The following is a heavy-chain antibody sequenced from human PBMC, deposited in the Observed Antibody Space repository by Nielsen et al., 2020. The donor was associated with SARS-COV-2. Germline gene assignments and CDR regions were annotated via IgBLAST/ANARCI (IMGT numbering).Heavy chain of an antibody. CDR2: ISAYNGNT. CDR1: GYTFTSYG. J-gene: IGHJ6*02. CDR3: ARDGGWGLLYHYYGMDV. D-gene: IGHD1-26*01. V-gene: IGHV1-18*01. Sequence: ASVKVSCKASGYTFTSYGISWVRQAPGQGLEWMGWISAYNGNTNYAQKLQGRVTMTTDTSTSTAYMELRSLRSDDTAVYYCARDGGWGLLYHYYGMDVWGQGTTVTVSS.